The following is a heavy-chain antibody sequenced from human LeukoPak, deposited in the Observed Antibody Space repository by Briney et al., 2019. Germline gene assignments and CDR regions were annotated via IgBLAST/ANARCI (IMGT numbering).Heavy chain of an antibody. Sequence: GGSLRLSCAASGFTFSSYSMNWVRQAPGKGLEWVSSISSSSSYIYYADSVKGRFTISRDNAKNSLYLQMNSLRAEDTAVYYCARDLSPVLRFLEWRENAFDIWGQGTMVTVSS. J-gene: IGHJ3*02. CDR2: ISSSSSYI. CDR3: ARDLSPVLRFLEWRENAFDI. V-gene: IGHV3-21*01. CDR1: GFTFSSYS. D-gene: IGHD3-3*01.